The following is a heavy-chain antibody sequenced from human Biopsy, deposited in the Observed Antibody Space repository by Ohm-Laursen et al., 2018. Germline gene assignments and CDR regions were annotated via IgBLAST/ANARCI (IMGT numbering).Heavy chain of an antibody. CDR3: ARDRIGGRGDPPDH. CDR1: GYTFITYY. CDR2: INPSGGST. J-gene: IGHJ4*02. D-gene: IGHD3-10*01. V-gene: IGHV1-46*01. Sequence: ASVKVSCKAFGYTFITYYVHWVRQAPGQGLEWMGKINPSGGSTSYAQKFQGRVTMTRDASTTTVYMELSSLRSEDTAVYYCARDRIGGRGDPPDHWGQGTLVTVSS.